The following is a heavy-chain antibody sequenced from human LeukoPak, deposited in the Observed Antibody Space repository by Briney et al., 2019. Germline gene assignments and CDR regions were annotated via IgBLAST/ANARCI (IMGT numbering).Heavy chain of an antibody. Sequence: SVKVSCKASGGTFSSYAISWVRQAPGQGLEWMGGIIPIFGTANYAQKFQGRVTITADESTSTAYMELSSLRSEDTAVYYCARGSNYEEVITFGGVIEYFNLPFDYWGQGTLVTVSS. CDR2: IIPIFGTA. V-gene: IGHV1-69*13. CDR3: ARGSNYEEVITFGGVIEYFNLPFDY. D-gene: IGHD3-16*02. J-gene: IGHJ4*02. CDR1: GGTFSSYA.